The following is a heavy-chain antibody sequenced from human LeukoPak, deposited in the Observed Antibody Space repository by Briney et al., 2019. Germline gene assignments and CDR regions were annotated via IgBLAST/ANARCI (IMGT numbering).Heavy chain of an antibody. J-gene: IGHJ3*01. CDR1: GFTFSNYG. V-gene: IGHV3-30*03. CDR2: ISYDGNNK. CDR3: ARGAPPDL. Sequence: GGSLRLSCAASGFTFSNYGMHWVRQAPGKGLEWVAVISYDGNNKYYADSVKGRFTISRDNSKNTLYLQMNSLRPEDTAVFYCARGAPPDLWGQGTMVTVSS.